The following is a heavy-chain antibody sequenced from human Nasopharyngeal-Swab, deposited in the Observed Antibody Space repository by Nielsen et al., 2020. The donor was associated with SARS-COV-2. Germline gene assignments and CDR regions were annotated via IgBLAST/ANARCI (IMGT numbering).Heavy chain of an antibody. D-gene: IGHD3-3*01. CDR2: IAYNGNT. CDR1: GHTFVGYG. Sequence: ASVKVSCKGSGHTFVGYGITWVRQAPGQGLEWMGWIAYNGNTNYAQKFQGRVTMTTVISTSTAYMELRSLRSDDTAVYYCARDIHELWSGQFFDLWGQGSLVTVSS. J-gene: IGHJ5*02. V-gene: IGHV1-18*01. CDR3: ARDIHELWSGQFFDL.